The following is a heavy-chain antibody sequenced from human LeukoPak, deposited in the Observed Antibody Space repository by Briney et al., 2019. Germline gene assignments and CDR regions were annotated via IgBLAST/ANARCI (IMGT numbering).Heavy chain of an antibody. Sequence: ASVKVSCKTSGYTFTNYGMHWVRQAPRQSPEWMGWINTGNGNTKSSQKFQDRVTLTRDTSAGTGYMELNSLSSEDTAVYYCAKVPLHDDSRHYYPHWGQGTPVTVSS. J-gene: IGHJ1*01. D-gene: IGHD3-22*01. V-gene: IGHV1-3*04. CDR1: GYTFTNYG. CDR3: AKVPLHDDSRHYYPH. CDR2: INTGNGNT.